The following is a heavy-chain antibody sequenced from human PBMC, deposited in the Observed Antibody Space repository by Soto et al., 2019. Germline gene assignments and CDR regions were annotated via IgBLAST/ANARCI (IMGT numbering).Heavy chain of an antibody. J-gene: IGHJ4*02. Sequence: GGSLRLSCAASGFTFSSYAMSWVRQAPGKGLEWVSSINGVGGSTYYADSVKGRFTISRDNSKNTLYLQMNSLRAEDTAVYYCARDYYDSSGSSDYWGQGTLVTVSS. CDR3: ARDYYDSSGSSDY. CDR2: INGVGGST. V-gene: IGHV3-23*01. CDR1: GFTFSSYA. D-gene: IGHD3-22*01.